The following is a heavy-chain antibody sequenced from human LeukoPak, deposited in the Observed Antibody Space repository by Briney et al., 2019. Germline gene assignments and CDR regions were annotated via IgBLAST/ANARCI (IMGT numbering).Heavy chain of an antibody. CDR3: ARDRGYTQDY. CDR1: GFTFSTYW. Sequence: PGQSLRLSCAASGFTFSTYWMHWVRQAPGKGLVWVSHIKTVGSSTTYADSVKGRFTISRDNAKNTLYLQMNSLRAEDTAVYYCARDRGYTQDYWGQGTLVTVSS. CDR2: IKTVGSST. V-gene: IGHV3-74*01. D-gene: IGHD5-12*01. J-gene: IGHJ4*02.